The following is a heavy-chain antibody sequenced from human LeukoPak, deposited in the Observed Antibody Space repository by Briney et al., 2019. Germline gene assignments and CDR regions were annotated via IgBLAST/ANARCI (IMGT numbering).Heavy chain of an antibody. CDR3: ARQDYGDEFFDY. Sequence: SETLSLTCTVSGDSISSTTYFWTWIRQPPGKGLEWIATINYSGSTYYNPSLKSRVTISVDTSKNQFSLKLSSVTAADTAVYYCARQDYGDEFFDYWGQGTLVTVSS. D-gene: IGHD4-17*01. J-gene: IGHJ4*02. CDR1: GDSISSTTYF. CDR2: INYSGST. V-gene: IGHV4-39*01.